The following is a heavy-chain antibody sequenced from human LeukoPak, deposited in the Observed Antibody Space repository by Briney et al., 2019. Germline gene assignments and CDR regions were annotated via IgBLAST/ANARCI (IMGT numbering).Heavy chain of an antibody. CDR1: GFTFSSHW. V-gene: IGHV3-7*01. J-gene: IGHJ3*02. CDR2: IKEDGTRK. CDR3: GRVGGRSKAAKGDAFDI. D-gene: IGHD6-6*01. Sequence: GGSLRLSCAASGFTFSSHWMTWVRQAPGEGLEWVANIKEDGTRKNYMDSVKGRFTISRDNAQNSMYLQMNSLRAEDTAVYYCGRVGGRSKAAKGDAFDIWGQGTMVVVSS.